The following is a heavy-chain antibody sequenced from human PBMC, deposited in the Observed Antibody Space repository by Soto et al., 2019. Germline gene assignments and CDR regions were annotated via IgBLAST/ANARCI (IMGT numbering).Heavy chain of an antibody. J-gene: IGHJ4*02. Sequence: SLRLSCAASGFTFSSYGMHWVRQAPGKGLEWVAVIWYDGSNKYYADSVKGRFTISRDNSKNTLYLQMNSLRAEDTAVYYCAREGYSSGWYDYWGQGTLVTVSS. CDR1: GFTFSSYG. V-gene: IGHV3-33*01. CDR3: AREGYSSGWYDY. D-gene: IGHD6-19*01. CDR2: IWYDGSNK.